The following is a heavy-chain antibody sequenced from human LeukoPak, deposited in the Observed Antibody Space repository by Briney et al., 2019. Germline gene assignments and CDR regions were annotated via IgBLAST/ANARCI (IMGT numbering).Heavy chain of an antibody. Sequence: GGSLTLSCVASGFNFNNYGLHWVRQAPGKGLEWVAFIKFHGHETFYADSVEGRFTFSRDNSRNTVYLQMNSLRSEDTAVYYCAREAPICRNADCRTGFDYWGQGTLVTVSS. CDR3: AREAPICRNADCRTGFDY. J-gene: IGHJ4*02. D-gene: IGHD3/OR15-3a*01. CDR1: GFNFNNYG. V-gene: IGHV3-30*02. CDR2: IKFHGHET.